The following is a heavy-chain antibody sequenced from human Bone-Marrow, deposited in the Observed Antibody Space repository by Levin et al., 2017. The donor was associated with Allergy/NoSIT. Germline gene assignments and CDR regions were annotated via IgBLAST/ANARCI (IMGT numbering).Heavy chain of an antibody. CDR1: GFTFSTYA. J-gene: IGHJ6*02. D-gene: IGHD3-22*01. V-gene: IGHV3-30*18. Sequence: PGGSLRLSCGASGFTFSTYAMHWVRQVPGKGLEWVALISYDGDDKYYSDSVKGRFTISRDNSKNTVYLQMNSLRVEDTAVYYCAKDFAVVPITMKVYYYYGMDVWGQGTTVAVSS. CDR3: AKDFAVVPITMKVYYYYGMDV. CDR2: ISYDGDDK.